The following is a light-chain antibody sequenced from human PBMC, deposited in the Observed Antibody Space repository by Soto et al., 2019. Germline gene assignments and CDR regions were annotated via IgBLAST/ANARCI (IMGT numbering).Light chain of an antibody. J-gene: IGLJ2*01. Sequence: QSALTQPASVSGSPGQSITISCTGTSSDVGGYNYVSWYQQHPGKAPKLMIYDVSNRPSGVSNRFSGSKSGNTASLTISGXXXXXXXXYYCSSYTSSSVVFGGGTKLTVL. CDR3: SSYTSSSVV. CDR1: SSDVGGYNY. CDR2: DVS. V-gene: IGLV2-14*01.